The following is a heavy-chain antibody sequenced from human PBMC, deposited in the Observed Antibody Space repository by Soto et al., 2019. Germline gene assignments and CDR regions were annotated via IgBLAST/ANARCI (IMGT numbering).Heavy chain of an antibody. CDR2: IYPGDSDT. J-gene: IGHJ3*02. D-gene: IGHD2-15*01. CDR3: ARHRRYCSGGSCYSMHAFDI. CDR1: GYSFTSYL. V-gene: IGHV5-51*01. Sequence: PGESLKISCKGSGYSFTSYLIGWVRQMPGKGLEWMGIIYPGDSDTRYSPSFQGQVTISADKSISTAYPQWSSLKASDTAMYYCARHRRYCSGGSCYSMHAFDIWGQGTMVTVSS.